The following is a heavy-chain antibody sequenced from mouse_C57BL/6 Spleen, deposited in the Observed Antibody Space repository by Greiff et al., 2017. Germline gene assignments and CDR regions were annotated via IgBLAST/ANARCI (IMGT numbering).Heavy chain of an antibody. CDR3: ASTVEGAWFAY. CDR1: GYAFSSSW. CDR2: IYPGDGDT. V-gene: IGHV1-82*01. Sequence: VQLVESGPELVKPGASVKISCKASGYAFSSSWMNWVKQRPGKGLEWIGRIYPGDGDTNYNGKIKGKATLTADKSSSPAYMQLSSLTSEDSAVYFCASTVEGAWFAYWGQGTLVTVSA. J-gene: IGHJ3*01. D-gene: IGHD1-1*01.